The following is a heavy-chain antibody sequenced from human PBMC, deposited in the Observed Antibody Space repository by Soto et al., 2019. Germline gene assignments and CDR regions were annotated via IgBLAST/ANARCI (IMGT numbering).Heavy chain of an antibody. CDR3: ARAGIAAAGYFDY. V-gene: IGHV4-34*01. Sequence: SETLSLTCIISGDSTSNYYWSWIRQPPGKGLEWIGEINHSGSTNYNPSLKSRVTISVDTSKNQFSLKLSSVTAADTAVYYCARAGIAAAGYFDYWGQGTLVTVSS. J-gene: IGHJ4*02. CDR1: GDSTSNYY. D-gene: IGHD6-13*01. CDR2: INHSGST.